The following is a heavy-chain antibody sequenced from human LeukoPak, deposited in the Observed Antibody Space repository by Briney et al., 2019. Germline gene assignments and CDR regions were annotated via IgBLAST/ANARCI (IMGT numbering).Heavy chain of an antibody. CDR1: GYSISSGHY. Sequence: SETLSLTCTVSGYSISSGHYWGWIRQPPGKVLEWIGSIYHSGSTYYNPSLKSRVTISVDTSKNQFSLKLSSVTAADTAVYYCARDATMMGNYFNYWGQGTLVTVSS. CDR3: ARDATMMGNYFNY. J-gene: IGHJ4*02. V-gene: IGHV4-38-2*02. CDR2: IYHSGST. D-gene: IGHD5-12*01.